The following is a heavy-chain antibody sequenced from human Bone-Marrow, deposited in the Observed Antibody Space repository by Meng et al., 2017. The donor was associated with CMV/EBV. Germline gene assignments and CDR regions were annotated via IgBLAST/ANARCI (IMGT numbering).Heavy chain of an antibody. J-gene: IGHJ5*02. CDR2: IYTSGST. V-gene: IGHV4-4*07. CDR3: AKGRAWFDP. CDR1: GGSISSFY. Sequence: LSLTCTVPGGSISSFYWSWIRQPAGKGLEWIGRIYTSGSTNYNPSLQSRVTMSVDTSKNHFSLKLTSVTAADTAVYYCAKGRAWFDPWGQGTLVTVSS.